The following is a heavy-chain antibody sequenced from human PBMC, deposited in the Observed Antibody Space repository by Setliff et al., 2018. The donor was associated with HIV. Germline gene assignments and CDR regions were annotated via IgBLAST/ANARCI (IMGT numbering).Heavy chain of an antibody. V-gene: IGHV1-2*02. Sequence: SLKVSCKASGYTFTGYYMHWVRQAPGQGLEWMGWINPNSGGTNYAQKFQGRVTMTRDTSISTAYMELSRLRSDDTAVYYCARDRYYDSSGYYWFDAFDIWGQGTMVTVSS. CDR2: INPNSGGT. CDR3: ARDRYYDSSGYYWFDAFDI. CDR1: GYTFTGYY. D-gene: IGHD3-22*01. J-gene: IGHJ3*02.